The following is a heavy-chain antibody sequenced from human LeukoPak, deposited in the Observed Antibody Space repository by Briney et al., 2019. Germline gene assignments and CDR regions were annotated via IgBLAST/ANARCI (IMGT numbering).Heavy chain of an antibody. J-gene: IGHJ4*02. D-gene: IGHD6-19*01. CDR2: IYPSGSN. Sequence: PSETLSLTCTVSGVPMSRYFWVWIRQPAGKGLEWIGRIYPSGSNNYNPPLTSGVTKSVDRSKNQISLRLTSVTAADTAVYYCARIPHGLSNGWHPFDYWGQGTLGTVSS. CDR3: ARIPHGLSNGWHPFDY. V-gene: IGHV4-4*07. CDR1: GVPMSRYF.